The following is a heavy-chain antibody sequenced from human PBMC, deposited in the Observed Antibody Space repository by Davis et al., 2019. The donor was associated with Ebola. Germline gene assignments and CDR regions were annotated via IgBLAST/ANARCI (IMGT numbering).Heavy chain of an antibody. V-gene: IGHV3-74*01. D-gene: IGHD1-20*01. CDR1: GFTFSSYW. Sequence: HTAGSLRLSCAASGFTFSSYWMHWVRQAPGKGLVWVSSINSDGSSTSYADSVKGRFTISRDNAKNTLYLQMNSLRAEDTAVYYCARASKYNWNYYYYGMDVWGQGTTVTVSS. CDR2: INSDGSST. J-gene: IGHJ6*02. CDR3: ARASKYNWNYYYYGMDV.